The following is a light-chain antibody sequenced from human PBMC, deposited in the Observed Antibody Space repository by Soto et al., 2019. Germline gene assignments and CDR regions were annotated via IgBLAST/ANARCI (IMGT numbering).Light chain of an antibody. V-gene: IGLV2-23*01. CDR1: RSDIGTYNL. CDR2: EGI. CDR3: CSYAGSGTDNYV. J-gene: IGLJ1*01. Sequence: QSALTQPASVSGSPGQSITISCPGTRSDIGTYNLVSWYQHYPGKAPKLMIYEGIKRPSGVSNRFSGSKSGNTAFLTISGLQAEDEADYYCCSYAGSGTDNYVFGSGTKLTVL.